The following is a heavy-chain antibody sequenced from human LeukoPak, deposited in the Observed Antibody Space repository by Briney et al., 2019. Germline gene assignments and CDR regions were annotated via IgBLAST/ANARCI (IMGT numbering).Heavy chain of an antibody. J-gene: IGHJ4*02. V-gene: IGHV1-69*05. Sequence: SVKVPCKASGGTFSSYAISWVRQAPGQGLEWMGGIIPIFGTANYAQKFQGRVTITTDESTSTAYMELSSLRSEVTAVYYCAGSAGYSSGWAQRFDYWGQGTLVTVSS. CDR1: GGTFSSYA. CDR2: IIPIFGTA. D-gene: IGHD6-19*01. CDR3: AGSAGYSSGWAQRFDY.